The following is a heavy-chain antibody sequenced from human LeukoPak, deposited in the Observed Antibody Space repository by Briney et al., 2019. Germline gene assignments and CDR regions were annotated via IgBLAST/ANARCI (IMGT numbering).Heavy chain of an antibody. CDR1: GFTFSSYA. V-gene: IGHV3-23*01. CDR2: ISGSGGST. Sequence: GSLRLSCAASGFTFSSYAMSWVRQAPGKGLEWVSAISGSGGSTYYADSVKGRFTISRDNSKNTLYLQMNSLRAEDTAVYYCARWYDSSGYSPDAFDIWGQGTMVTVSS. CDR3: ARWYDSSGYSPDAFDI. J-gene: IGHJ3*02. D-gene: IGHD3-22*01.